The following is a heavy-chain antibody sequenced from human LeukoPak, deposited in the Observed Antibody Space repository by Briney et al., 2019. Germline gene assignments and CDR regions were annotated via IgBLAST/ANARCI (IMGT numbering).Heavy chain of an antibody. D-gene: IGHD6-19*01. CDR3: ARDLTAVGY. V-gene: IGHV1-2*02. CDR1: GFTFTGYY. J-gene: IGHJ4*02. Sequence: ASVKVSCKASGFTFTGYYFHWVRQAPGQGLEWMGWINPNTGDTSYAQKFQGRVTMTRDTSISTAYMELSRLRSDDTAVYYCARDLTAVGYWGQGTLVSVSS. CDR2: INPNTGDT.